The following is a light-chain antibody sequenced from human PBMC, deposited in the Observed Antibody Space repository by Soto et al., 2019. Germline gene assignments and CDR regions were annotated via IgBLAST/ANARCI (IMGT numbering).Light chain of an antibody. CDR1: QGIRNY. CDR3: QKYSSVPV. Sequence: DIQMTQSPTSLSASVGDRVTITCRASQGIRNYVAWYQQIPGKAPKLLIYAASTLQSGVPSRLSGSGSGTDFTLTINVLQPEDVATYACQKYSSVPVFGPGTKVEIK. V-gene: IGKV1-27*01. J-gene: IGKJ3*01. CDR2: AAS.